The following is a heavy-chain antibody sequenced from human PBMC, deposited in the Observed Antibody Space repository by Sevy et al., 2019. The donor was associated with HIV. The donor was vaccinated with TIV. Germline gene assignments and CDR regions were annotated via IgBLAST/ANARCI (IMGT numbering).Heavy chain of an antibody. CDR2: IFSDGNYQ. CDR3: ARESGSGWYVDS. V-gene: IGHV3-33*08. Sequence: GGSLRLSCSTFGFTFSNYGMHWVRQAPGRGLEWVAAIFSDGNYQYYANSVKGRVTISRDNSKNTLYLQMSSLRADDTAMYYCARESGSGWYVDSWGRRTLVTVSS. CDR1: GFTFSNYG. J-gene: IGHJ4*02. D-gene: IGHD6-19*01.